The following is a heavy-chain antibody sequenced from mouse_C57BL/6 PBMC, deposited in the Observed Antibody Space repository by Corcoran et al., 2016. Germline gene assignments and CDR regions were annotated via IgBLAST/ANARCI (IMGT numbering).Heavy chain of an antibody. CDR3: ARFIYGNWYFDV. Sequence: QIQLVQSGPELKKPGETVKISCKASGYTFTTYGMSWVKQGPGKGLKWMGWINAYSGVPTYADDFKGRFAFSLETSASTGYLQINNLKNEDTATYFCARFIYGNWYFDVWGTGTTVTVSS. J-gene: IGHJ1*03. CDR2: INAYSGVP. D-gene: IGHD2-1*01. CDR1: GYTFTTYG. V-gene: IGHV9-3*01.